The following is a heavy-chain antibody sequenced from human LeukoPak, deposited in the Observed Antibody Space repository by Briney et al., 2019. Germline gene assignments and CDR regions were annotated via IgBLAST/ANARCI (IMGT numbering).Heavy chain of an antibody. J-gene: IGHJ4*02. V-gene: IGHV4-34*01. CDR2: INHSGST. CDR3: ARRGEGCSSTSCYAGVDY. D-gene: IGHD2-2*01. Sequence: SETLSLTCAVYGGSFSGYYWSWIRQPPGKGLEWIGEINHSGSTNYNPSLKSRVTISVDTSKNQFSLKLSSVTAADTAVYYCARRGEGCSSTSCYAGVDYWGQGTLVTVSS. CDR1: GGSFSGYY.